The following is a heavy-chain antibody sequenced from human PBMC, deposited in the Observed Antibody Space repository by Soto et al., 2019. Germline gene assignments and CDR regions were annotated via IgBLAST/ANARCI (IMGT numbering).Heavy chain of an antibody. J-gene: IGHJ4*02. CDR2: IYYSGSA. CDR3: VSGYTCVGFDY. CDR1: GGSISSSDYY. Sequence: QLQLQESGPGLVKPSETLSLTCTVSGGSISSSDYYWGWIRQPPGMGLEWIGNIYYSGSASYNPSLKSRVTISVDTAKNQVSLKLSSVTAADTAVYICVSGYTCVGFDYWGQGTLVTVSS. D-gene: IGHD5-18*01. V-gene: IGHV4-39*01.